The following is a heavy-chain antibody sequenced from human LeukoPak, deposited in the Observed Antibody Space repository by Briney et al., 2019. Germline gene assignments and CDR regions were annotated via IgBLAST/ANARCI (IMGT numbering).Heavy chain of an antibody. V-gene: IGHV3-7*01. CDR1: GFSFTRNS. CDR2: LPPDGSER. J-gene: IGHJ4*02. Sequence: GGSLRLSCAPSGFSFTRNSMTCVRQAPGKGLECVARLPPDGSERNYVVSVEGRFTVSGDNPKITLYPQINILTVRDKSGYYCARGGYSFDYLGQGTLVTVSS. CDR3: ARGGYSFDY. D-gene: IGHD5-12*01.